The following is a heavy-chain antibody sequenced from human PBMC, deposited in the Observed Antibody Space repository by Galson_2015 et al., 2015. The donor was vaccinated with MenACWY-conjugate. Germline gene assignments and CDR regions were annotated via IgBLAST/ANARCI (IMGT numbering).Heavy chain of an antibody. V-gene: IGHV1-69*04. CDR1: GGTFSSYA. CDR3: AREWELRTPFDY. J-gene: IGHJ4*02. Sequence: SVKVSCKASGGTFSSYAISWVRQAPGQGLEWMGRIIPILGIANYAQKFQGRVTITADKSTSTAYMELSSLRSEDTAVYYCAREWELRTPFDYWGQGTLVTVSS. D-gene: IGHD1-26*01. CDR2: IIPILGIA.